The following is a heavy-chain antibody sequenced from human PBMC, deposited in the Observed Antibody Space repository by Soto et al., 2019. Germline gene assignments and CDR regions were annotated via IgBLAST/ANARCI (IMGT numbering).Heavy chain of an antibody. Sequence: PGGSLRLSCSASGFTFSSYAMHWVRQAPGKGLEYVSAISSNGGSTYYADSVKGRFTISRDNSKNTLYLQMSSLRAEDTAVYYCVKDSSSWYVDYYYYGMDVWGQGTTVTV. CDR1: GFTFSSYA. CDR3: VKDSSSWYVDYYYYGMDV. V-gene: IGHV3-64D*06. CDR2: ISSNGGST. J-gene: IGHJ6*02. D-gene: IGHD6-13*01.